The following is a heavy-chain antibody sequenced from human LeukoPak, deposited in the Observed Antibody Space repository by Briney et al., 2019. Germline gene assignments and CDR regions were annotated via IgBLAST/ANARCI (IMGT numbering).Heavy chain of an antibody. Sequence: SGGSLRLSCVASGFTFSSYAMSWVRQAPGKGLEWVSAISGSGGSTYYADSVKGRFTISRDNSKNTLYLQMNSLRAEDTAVYYCAKDGGGYFDWSVNHFDYWGQGTLVTVSS. CDR3: AKDGGGYFDWSVNHFDY. CDR1: GFTFSSYA. CDR2: ISGSGGST. D-gene: IGHD3-9*01. J-gene: IGHJ4*02. V-gene: IGHV3-23*01.